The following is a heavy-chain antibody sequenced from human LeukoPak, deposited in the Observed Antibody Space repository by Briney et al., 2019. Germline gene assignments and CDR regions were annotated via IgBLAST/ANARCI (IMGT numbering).Heavy chain of an antibody. CDR1: GFTFSSYG. J-gene: IGHJ4*02. Sequence: GGSLRLSCAASGFTFSSYGMHWVRQAPGKGLEWVAFIRYDGSNKYYADSVKGRFTISRDNSKNTLYLQMNSLRAEDTAVYYCAKDAYSSSWYYFDYWGQGTLVTVSS. CDR3: AKDAYSSSWYYFDY. V-gene: IGHV3-30*02. CDR2: IRYDGSNK. D-gene: IGHD6-13*01.